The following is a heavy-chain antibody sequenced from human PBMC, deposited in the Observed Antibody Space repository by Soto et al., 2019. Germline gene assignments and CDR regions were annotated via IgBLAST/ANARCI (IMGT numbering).Heavy chain of an antibody. Sequence: QVQLQQWGAGLLKPSETLSLTCAVYGGSFSGYYWSWIRQPPGKGLEWIGEINHSGSTNYNPSLKSRVTISVDTSKNQFSLKLSSVTAADTAVYYCARGGGAAAGTVVFRGVDYWGQGTLVTVSS. V-gene: IGHV4-34*01. CDR1: GGSFSGYY. CDR2: INHSGST. J-gene: IGHJ4*02. D-gene: IGHD6-13*01. CDR3: ARGGGAAAGTVVFRGVDY.